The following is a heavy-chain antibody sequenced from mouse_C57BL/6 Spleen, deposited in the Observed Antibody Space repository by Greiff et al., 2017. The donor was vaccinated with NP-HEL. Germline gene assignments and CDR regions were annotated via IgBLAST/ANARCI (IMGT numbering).Heavy chain of an antibody. V-gene: IGHV1-69*01. J-gene: IGHJ1*03. CDR2: IDPSDSYT. CDR3: ARGGAGRYFDV. CDR1: GYTFTSYW. Sequence: VQLQQPGAELVMPGASVKLSCKASGYTFTSYWMHWVKQRPGQGLEWIGEIDPSDSYTNYNQKFKGKSTLTVDKSSSTAYMQLSSLTSEDYAVYYCARGGAGRYFDVWGTGTTVTVSS.